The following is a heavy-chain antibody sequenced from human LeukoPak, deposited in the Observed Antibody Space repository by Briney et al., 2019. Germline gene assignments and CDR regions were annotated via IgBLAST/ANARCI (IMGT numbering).Heavy chain of an antibody. J-gene: IGHJ6*02. Sequence: GGSLRLSCAASGFTVNSNYMSWVRQAPGKGLEWVSIIYGADSTYYADSVKGRFTISRDNSKNTLYLQMNSLRAEDTAVYYCARSGFGVLYYYGMDVWGQGTTVTVSS. CDR3: ARSGFGVLYYYGMDV. CDR2: IYGADST. CDR1: GFTVNSNY. V-gene: IGHV3-66*01. D-gene: IGHD3-10*01.